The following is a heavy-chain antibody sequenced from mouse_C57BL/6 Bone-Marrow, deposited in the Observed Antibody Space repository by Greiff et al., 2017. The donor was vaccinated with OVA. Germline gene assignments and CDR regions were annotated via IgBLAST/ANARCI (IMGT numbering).Heavy chain of an antibody. D-gene: IGHD2-2*01. V-gene: IGHV1-15*01. CDR3: TRGGDGYDVDY. Sequence: QVQLKESGAELVRPGASVTLSCKASGYTFTDYEMHWVKQTPVHGLEWIGAIDPETGGTAYNQKFTGKAILTADKSSSTAYMELRSLTSEDSAVDYCTRGGDGYDVDYWGQGTTLTVSS. J-gene: IGHJ2*01. CDR1: GYTFTDYE. CDR2: IDPETGGT.